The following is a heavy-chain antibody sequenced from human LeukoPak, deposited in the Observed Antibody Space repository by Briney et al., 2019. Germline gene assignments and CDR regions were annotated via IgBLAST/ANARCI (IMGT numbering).Heavy chain of an antibody. CDR3: AKGGYMDY. CDR1: GFTFSTHG. Sequence: GGSLRLSCAASGFTFSTHGFHWVRQAPGKGLEWVAVIWYDGSNKYYADSVKGRFTIPRDNSKNTLYLQMNSLRAEDTAVYYCAKGGYMDYWGQGTLVTVSS. CDR2: IWYDGSNK. J-gene: IGHJ4*02. V-gene: IGHV3-33*06. D-gene: IGHD2-2*02.